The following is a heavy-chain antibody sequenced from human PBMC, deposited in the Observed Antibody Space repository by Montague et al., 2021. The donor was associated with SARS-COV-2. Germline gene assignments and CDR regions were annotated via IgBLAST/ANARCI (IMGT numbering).Heavy chain of an antibody. CDR2: IYWDADN. CDR1: GFSLSTSGVG. CDR3: VGGGTRPEI. J-gene: IGHJ3*02. V-gene: IGHV2-5*04. D-gene: IGHD1-14*01. Sequence: PALVKPTQTLTLTCTFSGFSLSTSGVGVGWIRQPPGKALEWLIVIYWDADNHYSPSLKSRLTITKDTSKNPVVLKMTNMDPVDTGTYYCVGGGTRPEIWGQGTMVIVSS.